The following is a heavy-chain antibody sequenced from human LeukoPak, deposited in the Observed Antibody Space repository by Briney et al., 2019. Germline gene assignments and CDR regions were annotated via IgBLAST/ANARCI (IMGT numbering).Heavy chain of an antibody. CDR3: ARRNSGYYYFDY. Sequence: GESLKISCQGSTYSFTTYWIGWVRQMPGKGLEWMGIIYPGDSHTIYSPSFQGQVTISVDKSISTAYLQWSSLKASDIAMYYCARRNSGYYYFDYWGQGTLVTVSS. J-gene: IGHJ4*02. CDR1: TYSFTTYW. D-gene: IGHD1-7*01. CDR2: IYPGDSHT. V-gene: IGHV5-51*01.